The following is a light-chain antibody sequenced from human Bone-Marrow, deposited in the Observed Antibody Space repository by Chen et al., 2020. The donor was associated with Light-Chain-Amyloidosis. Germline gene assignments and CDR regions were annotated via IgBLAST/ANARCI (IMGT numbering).Light chain of an antibody. CDR1: SGHSNYA. J-gene: IGLJ3*02. CDR3: QTWGTGIQV. Sequence: QLVVTQSPSASASLGASVKLTCPLRSGHSNYAVAWHQQQPEKGPRYLMKLNSDGSHNKGDGIPDRFSGSSSGAERYLTISSLQSEDEADYFCQTWGTGIQVFGGGTKLTVL. V-gene: IGLV4-69*01. CDR2: LNSDGSH.